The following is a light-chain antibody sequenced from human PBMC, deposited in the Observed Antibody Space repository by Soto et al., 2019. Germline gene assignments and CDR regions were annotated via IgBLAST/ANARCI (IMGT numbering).Light chain of an antibody. CDR1: QSISSY. V-gene: IGKV1-39*01. J-gene: IGKJ1*01. Sequence: DIQMTQSPSSLSASVGDRVTITCRASQSISSYLHWYQQKPGKAPKLLIYAASSLQSGVPSRFSGSGSGTDFTLTISSLQPEEFATYYCQQSYSTPRTFGQGTKVEIK. CDR3: QQSYSTPRT. CDR2: AAS.